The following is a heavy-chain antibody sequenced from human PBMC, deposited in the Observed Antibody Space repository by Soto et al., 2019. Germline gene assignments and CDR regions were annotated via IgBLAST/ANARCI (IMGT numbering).Heavy chain of an antibody. Sequence: GGSLRLSCAASGFTFSSYWMHWVRQAPGKGLVWVSRINSDGSSTSYADSWKGRFTISRYNAKNTLYLQMNSLRAEDTAVYYCARDGNYYGSRRLEKNYYYYDGMDVWGQGTTVTVSS. CDR3: ARDGNYYGSRRLEKNYYYYDGMDV. CDR2: INSDGSST. V-gene: IGHV3-74*01. J-gene: IGHJ6*02. D-gene: IGHD3-10*01. CDR1: GFTFSSYW.